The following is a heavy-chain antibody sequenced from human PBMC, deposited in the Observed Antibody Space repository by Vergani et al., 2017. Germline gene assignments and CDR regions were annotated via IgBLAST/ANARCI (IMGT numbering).Heavy chain of an antibody. CDR2: INSDGDST. CDR3: ARDGWELLDYFYYMDV. V-gene: IGHV3-74*01. D-gene: IGHD1-26*01. J-gene: IGHJ6*03. CDR1: GFIFSNYW. Sequence: VQLVESGGGLVQPGGSLRLSCTASGFIFSNYWMQWVRHATGKGPMWVSRINSDGDSTSYADAVKGRFTIYRDNAKNTLYLQMDSLRAEDTAVYYCARDGWELLDYFYYMDVWGKGTTVTVSS.